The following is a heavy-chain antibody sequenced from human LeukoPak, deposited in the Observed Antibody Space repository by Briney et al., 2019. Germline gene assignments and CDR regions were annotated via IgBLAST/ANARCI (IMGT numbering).Heavy chain of an antibody. CDR2: ISSNGGTT. D-gene: IGHD3-10*01. J-gene: IGHJ5*02. Sequence: PGGSLRLSCSASGFTFSSYAMHWVRQAPGKGLEYVSTISSNGGTTYYADSVKGRFTISRDNSKNTLYLQMSSLRVEDMSVYYSMRDDVYYYASGSPPAWGQGTLVTVSS. CDR1: GFTFSSYA. V-gene: IGHV3-64D*09. CDR3: MRDDVYYYASGSPPA.